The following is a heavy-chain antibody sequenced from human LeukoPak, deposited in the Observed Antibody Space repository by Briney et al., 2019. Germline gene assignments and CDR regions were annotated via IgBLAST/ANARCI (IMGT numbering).Heavy chain of an antibody. J-gene: IGHJ6*03. Sequence: GSLRLSCAASGFTFSNYAMSWVRQPPGKGLEWIGEINHSGSTNYNPSLKSRVTISVDTSKNQFSLKLSSVTAADTAVYYCARGYSSSWYVPIGYYYYYMDVWGKGTTVTISS. CDR1: GFTFSNYA. CDR2: INHSGST. D-gene: IGHD6-13*01. CDR3: ARGYSSSWYVPIGYYYYYMDV. V-gene: IGHV4-34*01.